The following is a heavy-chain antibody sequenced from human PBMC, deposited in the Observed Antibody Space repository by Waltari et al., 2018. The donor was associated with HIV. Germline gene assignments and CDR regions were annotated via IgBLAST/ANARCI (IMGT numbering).Heavy chain of an antibody. D-gene: IGHD3-10*01. Sequence: LLESGGNLVQPGGSLTLSCAASGLTFSSYAMTWVRQAPGKRLEWASVISGSGGDTLFADSVKGRFTISRDASTVYLSMNRLTAEDTAVYYCAKVGLSGRWLLRRPFYFDYWGQGILVTVSS. CDR1: GLTFSSYA. J-gene: IGHJ4*02. CDR3: AKVGLSGRWLLRRPFYFDY. V-gene: IGHV3-23*01. CDR2: ISGSGGDT.